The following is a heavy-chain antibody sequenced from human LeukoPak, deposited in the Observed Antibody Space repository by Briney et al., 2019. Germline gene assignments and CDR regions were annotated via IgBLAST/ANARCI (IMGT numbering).Heavy chain of an antibody. D-gene: IGHD3-22*01. V-gene: IGHV1-69*13. CDR1: GYTFTSYG. CDR3: ARDPEYYDSSNPGWFDP. CDR2: IIPIFGTA. Sequence: SVKVSCKASGYTFTSYGISWVRQAPGQGLEWMGGIIPIFGTANYAQKFQGRVTITADESTSTAYMKLSSLRSEDTAVYYCARDPEYYDSSNPGWFDPWGQGTLVTVSS. J-gene: IGHJ5*02.